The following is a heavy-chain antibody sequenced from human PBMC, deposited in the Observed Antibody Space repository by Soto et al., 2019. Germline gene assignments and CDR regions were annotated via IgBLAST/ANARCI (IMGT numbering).Heavy chain of an antibody. Sequence: PGGSLRLSCAASGFTCSSHWMHWVRQAPGEGLVCVSRINGDGSSTSYADSVKGRFTISRDNAKNTLFLQMDSLRAEDTAAYYCARDLDTAPDYWGRGTLVTVSS. J-gene: IGHJ4*02. CDR1: GFTCSSHW. D-gene: IGHD5-18*01. CDR3: ARDLDTAPDY. CDR2: INGDGSST. V-gene: IGHV3-74*01.